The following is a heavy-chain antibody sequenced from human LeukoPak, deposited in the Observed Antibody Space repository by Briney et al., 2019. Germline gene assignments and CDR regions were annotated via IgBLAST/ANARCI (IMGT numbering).Heavy chain of an antibody. CDR3: ARVARWLLDY. D-gene: IGHD5-24*01. V-gene: IGHV3-21*06. J-gene: IGHJ4*02. Sequence: DSIQGRFTISRDNAENSLYLQMNSLRAEDTAVYYCARVARWLLDYWGQGTLVTVSS.